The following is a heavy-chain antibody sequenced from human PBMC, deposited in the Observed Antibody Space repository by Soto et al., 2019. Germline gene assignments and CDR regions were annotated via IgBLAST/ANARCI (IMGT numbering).Heavy chain of an antibody. CDR2: ISSSSSTI. CDR1: GFTFSTTA. V-gene: IGHV3-48*02. J-gene: IGHJ5*02. D-gene: IGHD5-18*01. CDR3: ARESGYLNWFDP. Sequence: PGGSLRLSCAASGFTFSTTAMNWVRQAPGKGLEWVSYISSSSSTIYYADSVKGRFTISRDNAKNSLYLQMNSLRDEDTAVYYCARESGYLNWFDPWGQGTLVTVSS.